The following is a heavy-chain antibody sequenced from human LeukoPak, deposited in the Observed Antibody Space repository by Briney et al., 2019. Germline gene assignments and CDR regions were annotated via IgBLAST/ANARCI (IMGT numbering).Heavy chain of an antibody. V-gene: IGHV1-18*01. CDR3: ARDAIASAGTAPLY. J-gene: IGHJ4*02. Sequence: ASVKVSCKASGYTFISYGISWVRQAPGQGLEWMGWISAYNGNTNYAQKLQGRVTLTTDTSTSTAYMELRSLRSHDTAVYFCARDAIASAGTAPLYWGQGPLVPVSS. D-gene: IGHD6-13*01. CDR2: ISAYNGNT. CDR1: GYTFISYG.